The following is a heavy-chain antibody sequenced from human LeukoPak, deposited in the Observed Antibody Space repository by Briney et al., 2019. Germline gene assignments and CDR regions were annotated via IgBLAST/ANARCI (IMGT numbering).Heavy chain of an antibody. CDR3: ARRRYYDFWSGLKVTTFDI. D-gene: IGHD3-3*01. Sequence: SETLSLTCTVSGGSISSSSYYWGWIRQPPGKGLEWIGSIYYSGSTYYNPSLKSRVTISVDTSKNQFSLKLSSVTAADTAVYYCARRRYYDFWSGLKVTTFDIWGQGTMVTVSS. CDR2: IYYSGST. J-gene: IGHJ3*02. V-gene: IGHV4-39*01. CDR1: GGSISSSSYY.